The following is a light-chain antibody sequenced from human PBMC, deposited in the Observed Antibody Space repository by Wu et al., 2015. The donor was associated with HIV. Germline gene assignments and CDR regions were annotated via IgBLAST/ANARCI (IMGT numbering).Light chain of an antibody. V-gene: IGKV1-5*03. CDR3: QYYDSYFFYT. J-gene: IGKJ2*01. CDR2: KAS. Sequence: DIQMTQSPSTLSASLGDRVTITCRASENIDYWLAWYQQKPGKAPKLLIYKASTLQNGVPSRFSGSGSGTQFTLTISSLQPDDFATYYCQYYDSYFFYTFGQGTNLEIK. CDR1: ENIDYW.